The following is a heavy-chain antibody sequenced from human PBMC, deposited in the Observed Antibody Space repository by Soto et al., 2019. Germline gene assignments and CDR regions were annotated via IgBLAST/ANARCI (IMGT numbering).Heavy chain of an antibody. D-gene: IGHD4-17*01. Sequence: EVQLVESGGGLVQPGGSLRLSCAASGFTFSSYSMNWVRQAPGKGLEWVSYISSSSSTIYYADSVKGRFTISRDNAKNSLYLQMNSLRDEDTAVYYCERDRTDYGDYSDAFDIWGQGTMVTVSS. J-gene: IGHJ3*02. CDR2: ISSSSSTI. CDR3: ERDRTDYGDYSDAFDI. V-gene: IGHV3-48*02. CDR1: GFTFSSYS.